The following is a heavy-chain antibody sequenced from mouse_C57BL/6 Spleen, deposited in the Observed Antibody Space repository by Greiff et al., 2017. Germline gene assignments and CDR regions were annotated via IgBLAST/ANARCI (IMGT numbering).Heavy chain of an antibody. V-gene: IGHV5-6*02. Sequence: EVKLMESGGDLVKPGGSLKLSCAASGFTFSSYGMSWVRQTPDKRLEWVATIISGGSYTYYPASVKGRFTISRDNAKNTLYLQMSSLKSEDTAMYYCAYGGSHWYLDVWGTGTTVTVSS. CDR1: GFTFSSYG. D-gene: IGHD1-1*01. J-gene: IGHJ1*03. CDR2: IISGGSYT. CDR3: AYGGSHWYLDV.